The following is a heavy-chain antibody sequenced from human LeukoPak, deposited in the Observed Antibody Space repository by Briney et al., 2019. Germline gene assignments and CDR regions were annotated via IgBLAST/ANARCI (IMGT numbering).Heavy chain of an antibody. Sequence: GASVTVSCKASGYTFTNYGISWVRQAPGQGLEWMAWISTYDHDTNYAQKFRSRVTMTTDTSTSTAYMELRSLGSDDTAVYYCVRDYFCSGGTCDDRFDPWGQGTLVTVSS. CDR1: GYTFTNYG. CDR3: VRDYFCSGGTCDDRFDP. J-gene: IGHJ5*02. CDR2: ISTYDHDT. D-gene: IGHD2-15*01. V-gene: IGHV1-18*01.